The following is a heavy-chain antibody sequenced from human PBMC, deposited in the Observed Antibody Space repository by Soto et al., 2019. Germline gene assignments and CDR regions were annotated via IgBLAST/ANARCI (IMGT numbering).Heavy chain of an antibody. CDR1: GFTFSSYW. CDR3: ARSYCGGDCYFGDAFDI. J-gene: IGHJ3*02. CDR2: IKQDGSEK. D-gene: IGHD2-21*02. Sequence: GGSLRLSCAASGFTFSSYWMSWVRQAPGKGLEWVANIKQDGSEKYYVDSVKGRFTISRDNAKNSLYLQMNSLRAEDTAVYYCARSYCGGDCYFGDAFDIWGQGTMVTVSS. V-gene: IGHV3-7*01.